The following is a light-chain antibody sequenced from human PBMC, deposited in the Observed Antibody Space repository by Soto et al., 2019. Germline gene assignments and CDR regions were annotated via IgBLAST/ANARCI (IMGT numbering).Light chain of an antibody. Sequence: EIEMTQSPATLSVSPGEGATLSCRASQSVSSYLAWYQQKPGQAPRLLIYGASTRAAGIPARFSGSGSGTEFILTISSLQSEDFAAYYCQQYNDWPSITFGQGTRLEIK. CDR2: GAS. CDR1: QSVSSY. J-gene: IGKJ5*01. CDR3: QQYNDWPSIT. V-gene: IGKV3-15*01.